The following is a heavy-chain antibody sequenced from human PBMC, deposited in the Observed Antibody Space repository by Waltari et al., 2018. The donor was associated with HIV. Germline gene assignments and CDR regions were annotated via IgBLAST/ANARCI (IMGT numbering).Heavy chain of an antibody. J-gene: IGHJ3*01. CDR3: TSIFEVLAAIRPGGV. D-gene: IGHD2-21*02. CDR1: GFTFTRPW. Sequence: EVLLVESGGGLVKPGGSLRLPLEASGFTFTRPWLSWVRQAPGKGLEWVARIRSESDGATTDYAAPVKDRFSISRDDSKNMLYLEMNSLKTEDTAVYYCTSIFEVLAAIRPGGVWGRGTMVTVSS. CDR2: IRSESDGATT. V-gene: IGHV3-15*01.